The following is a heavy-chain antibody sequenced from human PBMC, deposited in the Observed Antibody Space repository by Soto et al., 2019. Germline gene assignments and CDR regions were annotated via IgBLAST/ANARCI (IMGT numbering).Heavy chain of an antibody. Sequence: EVQLVESGGGLVKPGGSLRLSCAASGFTFSNAWMNWVRQAPGKGLEWVGRIKSKTDGGTTDYAAPVKGRFTISRDDSKNTLYLQMNSLKTEDTAVYYCIIYGDYSNHAFDIWGQGTMVTVSS. CDR3: IIYGDYSNHAFDI. CDR2: IKSKTDGGTT. D-gene: IGHD4-17*01. J-gene: IGHJ3*02. V-gene: IGHV3-15*07. CDR1: GFTFSNAW.